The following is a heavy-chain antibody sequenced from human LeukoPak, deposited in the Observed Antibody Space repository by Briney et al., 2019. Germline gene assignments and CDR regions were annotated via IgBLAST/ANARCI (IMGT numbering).Heavy chain of an antibody. Sequence: ASVKVSRKASGYTFTSYGISWVRQAPGQGLEWMGWISAYNGNTNYAQKLQGRVTMTTDTSTSTAYMELRSLRSDDTAVYYCARVYSGSYRGAWDYFDYWGQGTLVTVSS. CDR1: GYTFTSYG. D-gene: IGHD1-26*01. CDR3: ARVYSGSYRGAWDYFDY. J-gene: IGHJ4*02. CDR2: ISAYNGNT. V-gene: IGHV1-18*01.